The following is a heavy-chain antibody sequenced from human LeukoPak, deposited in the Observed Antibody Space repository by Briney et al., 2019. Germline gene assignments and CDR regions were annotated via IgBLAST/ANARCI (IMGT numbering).Heavy chain of an antibody. CDR1: GGSISSSSYY. V-gene: IGHV4-39*07. D-gene: IGHD3-16*02. CDR2: IYYSGST. Sequence: SETLSLTCTVSGGSISSSSYYWGWIRQPPGKGLEWIGSIYYSGSTYYNPSLKSRVTISVDTSKNQFSLKLSSVTAADTAVYYCARVVDDYVWGSYRPNWFDPWGQGTLVTVSS. CDR3: ARVVDDYVWGSYRPNWFDP. J-gene: IGHJ5*02.